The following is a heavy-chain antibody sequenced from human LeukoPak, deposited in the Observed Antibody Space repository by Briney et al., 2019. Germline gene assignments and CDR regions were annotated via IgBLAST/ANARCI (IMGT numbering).Heavy chain of an antibody. D-gene: IGHD6-6*01. J-gene: IGHJ4*02. Sequence: GGSLRLSCAASGFTFDDYGMSWVRQAPGRGLEWVSGINWNGGSTGYADSVKGRFTISRDNAKNSLDLQMNSLRAEDTAVYYCARDPYSSSAFDYWGQGTLVTVSS. CDR1: GFTFDDYG. CDR2: INWNGGST. CDR3: ARDPYSSSAFDY. V-gene: IGHV3-20*04.